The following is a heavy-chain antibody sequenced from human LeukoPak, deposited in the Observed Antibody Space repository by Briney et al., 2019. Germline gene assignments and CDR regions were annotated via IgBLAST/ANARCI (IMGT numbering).Heavy chain of an antibody. Sequence: SETLSLTCTVSGDSISSSPYCWGWIRQPPGRGLEWIGNIYNSGGTYYNPSLKSRVTILVDTPNNQFSLKLNSVTAADTAFYYCATSGGDWFDPWGQGTLVIVSS. CDR3: ATSGGDWFDP. V-gene: IGHV4-39*07. D-gene: IGHD3-10*01. J-gene: IGHJ5*02. CDR1: GDSISSSPYC. CDR2: IYNSGGT.